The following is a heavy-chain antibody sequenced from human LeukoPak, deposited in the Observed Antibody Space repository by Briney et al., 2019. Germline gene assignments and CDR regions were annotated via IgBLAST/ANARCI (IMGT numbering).Heavy chain of an antibody. J-gene: IGHJ4*02. CDR2: FDPEDGET. V-gene: IGHV1-24*01. CDR3: ARYYDILEYFDY. D-gene: IGHD3-9*01. Sequence: ASVKVSCKVSGYTLTELSMHWVRQAPGKGLEWMGGFDPEDGETIYAQKFQGRVTMTEDTSTDTAYMELSSLRSEDTAVYYCARYYDILEYFDYWGQGTLVTVSS. CDR1: GYTLTELS.